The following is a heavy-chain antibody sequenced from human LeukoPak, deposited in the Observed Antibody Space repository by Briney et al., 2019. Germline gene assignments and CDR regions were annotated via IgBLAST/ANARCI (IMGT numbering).Heavy chain of an antibody. D-gene: IGHD6-13*01. CDR1: GYSISSGYY. Sequence: PSETLSLTCTVSGYSISSGYYWGWIRQPPGKGLEWIGSIYHSGSTYYNLSLKSPVTISVDTSKNQFSLKLSSVTAADTAVYYCARVSSSWMACDYWGQGTLVTVSS. V-gene: IGHV4-38-2*02. CDR2: IYHSGST. J-gene: IGHJ4*02. CDR3: ARVSSSWMACDY.